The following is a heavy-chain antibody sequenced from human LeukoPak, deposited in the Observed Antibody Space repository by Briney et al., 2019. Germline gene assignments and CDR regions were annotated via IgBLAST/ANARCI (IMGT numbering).Heavy chain of an antibody. CDR3: ARERHGHPFDC. V-gene: IGHV4-61*01. CDR1: GGSISSSSYY. Sequence: PSETLSLTCTVSGGSISSSSYYWGWIRQPPGKGLEWIGYISYSGNTNYNPSLKSRVTISSDTSKNQFSLKLSSVTAADTAVYYCARERHGHPFDCWGQGALVTVSS. CDR2: ISYSGNT. J-gene: IGHJ4*02.